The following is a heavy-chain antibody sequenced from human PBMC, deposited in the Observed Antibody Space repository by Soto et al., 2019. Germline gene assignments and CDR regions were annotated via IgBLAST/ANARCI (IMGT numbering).Heavy chain of an antibody. Sequence: SEILSLTCAVYGGSFSSHSRSWVRQSPGKGLEWIGEIPPGGSPNYNPSLKSRVTMSGETSKNQFSLELSSLTAADTAVYYCATYDVGTIIQDYWGQGTLVTVSS. J-gene: IGHJ4*02. V-gene: IGHV4-34*01. CDR2: IPPGGSP. CDR3: ATYDVGTIIQDY. CDR1: GGSFSSHS. D-gene: IGHD2-21*02.